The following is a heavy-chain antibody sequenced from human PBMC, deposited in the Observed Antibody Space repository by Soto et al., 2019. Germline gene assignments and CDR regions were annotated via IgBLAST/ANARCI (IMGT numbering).Heavy chain of an antibody. Sequence: QAGGSLRLSCAASGFTFSSYGMHWVRQAPGKGLEWVAVISYDGSNKYYADSVKGRFTISRDNSKNTLYLQMNSLRAEDTAVYYCAKGYYDSSGTNWFDPWGQGTLVTVSS. J-gene: IGHJ5*02. D-gene: IGHD3-22*01. CDR1: GFTFSSYG. CDR2: ISYDGSNK. V-gene: IGHV3-30*18. CDR3: AKGYYDSSGTNWFDP.